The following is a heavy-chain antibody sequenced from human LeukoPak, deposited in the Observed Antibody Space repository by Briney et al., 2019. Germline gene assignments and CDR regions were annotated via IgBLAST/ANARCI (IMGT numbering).Heavy chain of an antibody. D-gene: IGHD2-15*01. CDR1: GFTFSDSP. Sequence: GGSLRLSCSASGFTFSDSPIHWVRQASGKGLEWVGRIRNKANSYATAYAASLKGRFTISRDDSKNTAYLQVNSLKTEDTAVYYCTRQHKLMNFDSWGQGTLVTVSS. CDR3: TRQHKLMNFDS. V-gene: IGHV3-73*01. J-gene: IGHJ4*02. CDR2: IRNKANSYAT.